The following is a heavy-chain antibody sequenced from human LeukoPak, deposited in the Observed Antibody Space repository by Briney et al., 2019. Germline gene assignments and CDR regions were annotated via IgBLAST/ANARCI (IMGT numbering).Heavy chain of an antibody. CDR3: ARAKASGWYIDY. CDR2: MNPNSGNT. D-gene: IGHD6-19*01. J-gene: IGHJ4*02. Sequence: GASVKVSCKASGYTFTSYDINWVRQATGQGLEWMGWMNPNSGNTGYAQKFQGRVTMTRNTSISTAYMELSSLRSEDTAVYYCARAKASGWYIDYWGQGTLVTVSS. CDR1: GYTFTSYD. V-gene: IGHV1-8*01.